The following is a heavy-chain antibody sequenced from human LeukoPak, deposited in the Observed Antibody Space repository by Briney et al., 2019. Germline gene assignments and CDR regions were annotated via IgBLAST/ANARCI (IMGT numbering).Heavy chain of an antibody. V-gene: IGHV3-23*01. CDR1: GFTFSSYW. J-gene: IGHJ4*02. CDR2: ISGSGGST. D-gene: IGHD6-19*01. Sequence: PGGSLRLSCAASGFTFSSYWMHWVRQAPGKGLEWVSAISGSGGSTYYADSVKGRFTISRDNSKNTLYLQMNSLRAEDTAVYYCAKMRSSVAGTPHFDYWGQGTLVTVSS. CDR3: AKMRSSVAGTPHFDY.